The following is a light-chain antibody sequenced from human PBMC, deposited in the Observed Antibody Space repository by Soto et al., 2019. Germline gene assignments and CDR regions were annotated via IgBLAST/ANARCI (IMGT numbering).Light chain of an antibody. CDR1: QGISTY. CDR3: QNYNGAPWT. CDR2: AAS. Sequence: DIQMTQSPSSLSASVGDRVTITCRASQGISTYLVWYQQKPGTVPKLLIFAASTLHSGDPSRFSGSGSGTDFTLTISSLQPEDVATYYCQNYNGAPWTFGQGTKVEIK. J-gene: IGKJ1*01. V-gene: IGKV1-27*01.